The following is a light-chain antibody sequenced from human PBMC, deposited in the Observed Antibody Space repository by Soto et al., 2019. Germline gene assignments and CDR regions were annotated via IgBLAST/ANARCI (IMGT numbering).Light chain of an antibody. CDR3: QQRSGWYT. CDR2: DAS. J-gene: IGKJ1*01. CDR1: QTVSTF. Sequence: DIVLTQSPDTLSVSPGDRATLSCRASQTVSTFLAWYQQKPGQAPRLIVYDASKKDPGIPARFSGSGSGTDFPLTVSRLEPEDFALYCRQQRSGWYTFGQGTKVEI. V-gene: IGKV3-11*01.